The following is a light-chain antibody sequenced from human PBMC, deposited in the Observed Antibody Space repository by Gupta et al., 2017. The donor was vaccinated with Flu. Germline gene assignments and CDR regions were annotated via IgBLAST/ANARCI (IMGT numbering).Light chain of an antibody. CDR2: GAS. CDR1: QSVSSN. J-gene: IGKJ1*01. V-gene: IGKV3-15*01. CDR3: QQYNNWPPWT. Sequence: EIVMTQSPATLSASPGERATLSCRASQSVSSNLAWYQQKPGQAPRLLVYGASTRATGIPARFSGSGSGTEFTLTISSLQSEDFAVYYCQQYNNWPPWTFGPRTKVEIK.